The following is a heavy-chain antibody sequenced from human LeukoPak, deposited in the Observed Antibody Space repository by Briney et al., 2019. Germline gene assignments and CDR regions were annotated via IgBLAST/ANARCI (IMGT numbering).Heavy chain of an antibody. D-gene: IGHD3-10*02. J-gene: IGHJ6*04. CDR3: AELGITMIGGV. Sequence: GGSLRLSCAASGFTFSGYWMTWVRQAPGKGLEWVANIKEDGSEKYYVDSVKGRFTISRDNAKNSLNLQMNSLRAEDTAVYYCAELGITMIGGVWGKGTTVTISS. CDR2: IKEDGSEK. CDR1: GFTFSGYW. V-gene: IGHV3-7*01.